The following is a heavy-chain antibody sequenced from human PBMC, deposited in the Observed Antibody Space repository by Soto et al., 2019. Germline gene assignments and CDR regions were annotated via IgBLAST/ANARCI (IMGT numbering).Heavy chain of an antibody. Sequence: SETLSLTCAVYGGSFSGYYWSWIRQPPGKGLEWIGEINHSGSTNYNPSLKSRVTISVDTSKNQFSLKLSSVTAADTAVYYCARGRSTXFGVVTQYYYYYYGMDVWGQGTTVTVSS. CDR2: INHSGST. D-gene: IGHD3-3*01. V-gene: IGHV4-34*01. CDR3: ARGRSTXFGVVTQYYYYYYGMDV. J-gene: IGHJ6*02. CDR1: GGSFSGYY.